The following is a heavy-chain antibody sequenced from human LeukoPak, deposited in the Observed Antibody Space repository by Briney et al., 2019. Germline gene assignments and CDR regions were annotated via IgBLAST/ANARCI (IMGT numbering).Heavy chain of an antibody. Sequence: SETLSLTCTVSGYSISSGYYWGWIRQPPGKGLEWIGSIYHSGSTYYNPSLKSRVTISVDTSKNQFSLKLSSVTAADTAVYYCARARITMVRGAQRPFDYWGQGTLVTVSS. CDR2: IYHSGST. J-gene: IGHJ4*02. D-gene: IGHD3-10*01. CDR1: GYSISSGYY. V-gene: IGHV4-38-2*02. CDR3: ARARITMVRGAQRPFDY.